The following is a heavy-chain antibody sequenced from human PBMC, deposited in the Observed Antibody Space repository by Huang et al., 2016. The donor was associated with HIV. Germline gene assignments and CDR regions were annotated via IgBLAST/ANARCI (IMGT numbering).Heavy chain of an antibody. J-gene: IGHJ4*02. CDR3: ATLPPVNYGRSGGRVRDY. CDR2: SNPNSGNT. V-gene: IGHV1-8*01. D-gene: IGHD2-15*01. Sequence: QVQLVPSGAEVKKPGASVKVSCKASGYTFRNYDINWVRQAPGKGLEWMGWSNPNSGNTGYARKFQGRVTMTRSTSISTAYMELSMLRFEDTAVYYCATLPPVNYGRSGGRVRDYWGQGSLVTVSS. CDR1: GYTFRNYD.